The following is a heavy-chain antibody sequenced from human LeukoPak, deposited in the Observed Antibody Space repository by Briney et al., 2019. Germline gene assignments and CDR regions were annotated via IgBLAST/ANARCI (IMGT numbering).Heavy chain of an antibody. J-gene: IGHJ5*02. V-gene: IGHV4-39*01. CDR1: GDSITSGAFY. D-gene: IGHD4/OR15-4a*01. CDR2: VYYSGSP. CDR3: ARRDYAAWFDP. Sequence: SETLSLTCNVSGDSITSGAFYWAWIRQSPGKGLEWIGNVYYSGSPQYNPSLRGRVSISMDKTKNQFSLNLNSVSVTDTAIYYCARRDYAAWFDPWGQGPLVTVSS.